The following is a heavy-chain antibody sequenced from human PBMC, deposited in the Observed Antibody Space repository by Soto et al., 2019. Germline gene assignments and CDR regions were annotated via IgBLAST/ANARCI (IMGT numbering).Heavy chain of an antibody. J-gene: IGHJ5*02. D-gene: IGHD1-7*01. CDR2: IYYTGST. Sequence: PSETLSLTCTVSGGSIRGYYWSWIRQTPGKGLEWVGHIYYTGSTNYNPSLKSRLTISVDTSKNQFYLKLSSVTAADTAMYYCAMTKTTSSNWFDPWGQGTQVTVSS. CDR1: GGSIRGYY. CDR3: AMTKTTSSNWFDP. V-gene: IGHV4-59*08.